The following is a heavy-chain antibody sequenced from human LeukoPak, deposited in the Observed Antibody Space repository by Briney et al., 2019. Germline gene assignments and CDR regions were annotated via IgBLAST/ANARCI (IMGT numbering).Heavy chain of an antibody. CDR1: GFTFSRYW. Sequence: GRSLRLSCAASGFTFSRYWMNWVRQAPGKGLEWVANINQDATEKYYMDSVKGRFTISRDNAKNSLYLQMNSLKAEDTAVYYCARSGMVTGVKVGVYSDSWGQGTLVTVSS. V-gene: IGHV3-7*01. CDR3: ARSGMVTGVKVGVYSDS. CDR2: INQDATEK. J-gene: IGHJ4*02. D-gene: IGHD3-10*01.